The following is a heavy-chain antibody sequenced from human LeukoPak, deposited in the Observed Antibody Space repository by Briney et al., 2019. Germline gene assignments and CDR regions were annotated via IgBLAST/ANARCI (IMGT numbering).Heavy chain of an antibody. D-gene: IGHD3-3*01. Sequence: SETLSLTCAVYGGSFSGYYWSWIRQPPGKELEWIGEINHSGSTNYNPSLNSRVTISVDTSKNQFSLKLSSETAADTAVYYCARGRAYYDFWSGPYFDYWGQGTLVTVSS. CDR2: INHSGST. V-gene: IGHV4-34*01. CDR3: ARGRAYYDFWSGPYFDY. J-gene: IGHJ4*02. CDR1: GGSFSGYY.